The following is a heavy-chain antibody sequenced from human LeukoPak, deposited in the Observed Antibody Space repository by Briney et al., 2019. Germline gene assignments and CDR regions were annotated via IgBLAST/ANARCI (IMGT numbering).Heavy chain of an antibody. CDR2: IKSKSDGGTT. CDR3: RTYGGRSFDY. CDR1: GFIFSSAW. Sequence: PGGSLRLSCAASGFIFSSAWMSWVRQAPGKGVEWVGRIKSKSDGGTTDYAAPVKGRFTISRDNSKNTLYLQMNSLKSEDTAVYYCRTYGGRSFDYWGQGTLVTVSS. D-gene: IGHD4-23*01. J-gene: IGHJ4*02. V-gene: IGHV3-15*01.